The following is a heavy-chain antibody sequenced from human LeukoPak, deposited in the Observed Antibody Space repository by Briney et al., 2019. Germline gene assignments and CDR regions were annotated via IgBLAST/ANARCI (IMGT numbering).Heavy chain of an antibody. Sequence: AGGSLRLSCAASGFTFSNHWMHWVRQAPGKGLVWVSRINTDGSRTSYADSVKGRFTISRDNARNTMYLQVNSLRAEDTAVYYCARGYGYTYGGGWFDTWGQGTLVTVSS. CDR1: GFTFSNHW. CDR3: ARGYGYTYGGGWFDT. J-gene: IGHJ5*02. V-gene: IGHV3-74*01. D-gene: IGHD5-18*01. CDR2: INTDGSRT.